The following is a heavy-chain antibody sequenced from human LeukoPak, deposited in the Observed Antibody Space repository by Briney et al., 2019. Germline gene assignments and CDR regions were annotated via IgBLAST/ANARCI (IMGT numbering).Heavy chain of an antibody. V-gene: IGHV4-39*07. D-gene: IGHD1-20*01. CDR1: GDSISSGPYY. Sequence: MPSETLSLTCTVSGDSISSGPYYWGWIRQPPGKGLEWIGEINHSGSTNYNPSLKSRVTISVDTSKNQFSLKLSSVTAADTAVYYCARGSKFVFHVTGTTFFFDYWGQGTLVTVSS. CDR2: INHSGST. J-gene: IGHJ4*02. CDR3: ARGSKFVFHVTGTTFFFDY.